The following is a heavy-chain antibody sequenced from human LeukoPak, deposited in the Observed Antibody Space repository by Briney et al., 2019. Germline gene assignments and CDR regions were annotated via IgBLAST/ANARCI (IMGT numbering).Heavy chain of an antibody. D-gene: IGHD3-3*01. CDR3: AKVLPYDSSNWFDP. CDR1: GFTFNSYG. CDR2: IRYDGSNK. Sequence: GGSLRLSCAASGFTFNSYGMHWVRQAPGKGLEWVAFIRYDGSNKYYADSVKGRFTISRDNSKNTLYLQMNSLRAEDTAVYYCAKVLPYDSSNWFDPWGQGTLLTVSS. V-gene: IGHV3-30*02. J-gene: IGHJ5*02.